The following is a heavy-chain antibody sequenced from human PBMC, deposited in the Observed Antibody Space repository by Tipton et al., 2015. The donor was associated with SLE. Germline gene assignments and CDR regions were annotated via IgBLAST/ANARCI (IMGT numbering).Heavy chain of an antibody. V-gene: IGHV3-53*05. CDR1: VWSHY. J-gene: IGHJ6*02. CDR3: ARTYDPPLYGLDV. Sequence: VWSHYISWVCQAPGKGLEWVSFLYNGDITSYAFSVQGRFAISRDNSKNTLYLQMNSLSAEDTAVYYCARTYDPPLYGLDVWGQGTTVTVSS. CDR2: LYNGDIT. D-gene: IGHD3-3*01.